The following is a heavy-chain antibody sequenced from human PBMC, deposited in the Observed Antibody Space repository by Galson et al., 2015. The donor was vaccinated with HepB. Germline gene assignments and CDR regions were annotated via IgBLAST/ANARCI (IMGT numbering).Heavy chain of an antibody. CDR3: ARDHRLGYSSGWLYWFDP. V-gene: IGHV3-30*04. Sequence: SLRLSCAASGFTFSSYAMHWVRQAPGKGLEWVAVISYDGSNKYYADSVKGRFTISRDNSKNTLYLQMNSLRAEDTAVYYCARDHRLGYSSGWLYWFDPWGQGTLVTVSS. CDR1: GFTFSSYA. CDR2: ISYDGSNK. D-gene: IGHD6-19*01. J-gene: IGHJ5*02.